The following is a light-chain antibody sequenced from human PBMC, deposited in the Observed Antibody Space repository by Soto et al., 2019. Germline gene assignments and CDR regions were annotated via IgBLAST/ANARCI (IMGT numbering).Light chain of an antibody. V-gene: IGLV2-18*01. J-gene: IGLJ2*01. CDR3: SLYTGTSTFVV. CDR1: SSDIGNYNR. CDR2: EVN. Sequence: QSVLTQPPSVSGSPGQSISISCTGTSSDIGNYNRVSWYQQPPGTALKLIIYEVNNRPAGVPDRFSGSKSGNTASLTISRLQAEDEAHYYCSLYTGTSTFVVFGGGTKVTVL.